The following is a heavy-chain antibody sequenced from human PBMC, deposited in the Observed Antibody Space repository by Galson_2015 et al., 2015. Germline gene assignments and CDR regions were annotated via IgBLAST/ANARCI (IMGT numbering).Heavy chain of an antibody. CDR3: ARDLLPYSSSWQGNWFDP. D-gene: IGHD6-13*01. CDR1: GFTFSSYW. Sequence: SLRLSCAASGFTFSSYWMHWVRQAPGKGLVWVSRINSDGSSTSYADSVKGRFTISRDNAKNTLYLQMNSLRAKDTAVYYCARDLLPYSSSWQGNWFDPWGQGALVTVSS. CDR2: INSDGSST. J-gene: IGHJ5*02. V-gene: IGHV3-74*01.